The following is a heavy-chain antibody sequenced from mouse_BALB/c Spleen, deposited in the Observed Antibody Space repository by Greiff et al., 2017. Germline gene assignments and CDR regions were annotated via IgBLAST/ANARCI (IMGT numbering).Heavy chain of an antibody. J-gene: IGHJ4*01. D-gene: IGHD2-10*02. V-gene: IGHV1S135*01. Sequence: EVQLQQSGPELMKPGASVKISCKASGYSFTSYYMHWVKQSHGKSLEWIGYIDPFNGGTSYNQKFKGKATLTVDKSSSTAYMHLSSLTSEDSAVYYCARKYGNYRGYAMDYWGQGTSVTVSS. CDR2: IDPFNGGT. CDR3: ARKYGNYRGYAMDY. CDR1: GYSFTSYY.